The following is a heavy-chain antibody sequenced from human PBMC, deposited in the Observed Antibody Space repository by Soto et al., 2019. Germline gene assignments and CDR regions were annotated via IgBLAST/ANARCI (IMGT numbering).Heavy chain of an antibody. CDR1: GFTFDDYA. CDR3: AKILDY. V-gene: IGHV3-9*01. J-gene: IGHJ4*02. CDR2: ISWNSGSI. Sequence: EVQLVESGGGLVQPGRSLRLSCAASGFTFDDYAMHWVRQAPGKGLEWVSGISWNSGSIGYADSVKGRFTISRDNAKNSLYLQMNSLRAEDTALYYCAKILDYWGQGTLVTVSS.